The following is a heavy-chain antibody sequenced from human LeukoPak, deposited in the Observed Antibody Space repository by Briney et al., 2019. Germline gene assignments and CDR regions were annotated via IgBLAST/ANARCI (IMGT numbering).Heavy chain of an antibody. CDR3: ARDDSSASPDY. V-gene: IGHV3-11*01. CDR2: ISSSGSTI. D-gene: IGHD3-22*01. J-gene: IGHJ4*02. Sequence: GGSLRLTCAASGFTFSDYYMSWIRQAPGKGLEWVSYISSSGSTIYYADSVKGRFTISRDNAKNSLYLQMNSLRAEDTAVYYCARDDSSASPDYWGQGTLVTVSS. CDR1: GFTFSDYY.